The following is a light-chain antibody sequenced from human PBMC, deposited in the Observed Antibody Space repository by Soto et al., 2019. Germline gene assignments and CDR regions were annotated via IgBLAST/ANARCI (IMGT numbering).Light chain of an antibody. CDR2: STN. V-gene: IGLV7-43*01. J-gene: IGLJ3*02. CDR1: TGAVTSGYY. CDR3: LLYYDGGQIGV. Sequence: QAVVTQEPSLTVSPGGTVTLTCASSTGAVTSGYYPNWFQQKPGQAPRALIYSTNKKHSWTPARFSGSLLGGKAALTLSGVQPEDEADYYCLLYYDGGQIGVFGGGTQLTVL.